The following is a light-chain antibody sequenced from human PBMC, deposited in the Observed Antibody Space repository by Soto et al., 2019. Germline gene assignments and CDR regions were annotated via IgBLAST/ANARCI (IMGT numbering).Light chain of an antibody. CDR3: SSYTSSSTYV. CDR1: SSDVGGYNY. Sequence: QSVLTQPASVSGSPGQSITISCTGTSSDVGGYNYVSWYQQHPGKAPKLMINEVSNRPSGVYNRFSGSKSCNTASLTISGLQAEYEADYYCSSYTSSSTYVFGTGTKLTVL. V-gene: IGLV2-14*01. J-gene: IGLJ1*01. CDR2: EVS.